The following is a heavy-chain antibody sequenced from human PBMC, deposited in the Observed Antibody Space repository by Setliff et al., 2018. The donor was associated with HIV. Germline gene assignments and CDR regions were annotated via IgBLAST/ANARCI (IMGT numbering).Heavy chain of an antibody. Sequence: GESLRLSCVVSGVTFSDHELDWVRQAPGKGLEWVGRTKKKGYNYITEDAASVKGRFTISRDDSKNSLYLQTNNLKIEDTAMYYCVFYYYGFPYWGQGTLVTVSS. CDR2: TKKKGYNYIT. CDR3: VFYYYGFPY. CDR1: GVTFSDHE. D-gene: IGHD3-10*01. V-gene: IGHV3-72*01. J-gene: IGHJ4*02.